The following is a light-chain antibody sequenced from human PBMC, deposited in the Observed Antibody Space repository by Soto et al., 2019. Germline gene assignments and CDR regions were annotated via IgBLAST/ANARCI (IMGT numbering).Light chain of an antibody. CDR3: QQYGSSPFN. V-gene: IGKV3-20*01. Sequence: EIVLTQSPGTLSLSPGERATLSCRASQSVSSSYLAWYQQKPGQAPRLLIYGASSRATGIPDRFSGSGSGTDFTLTISRLEPEDFAVYYCQQYGSSPFNVGPGTKADSK. J-gene: IGKJ3*01. CDR2: GAS. CDR1: QSVSSSY.